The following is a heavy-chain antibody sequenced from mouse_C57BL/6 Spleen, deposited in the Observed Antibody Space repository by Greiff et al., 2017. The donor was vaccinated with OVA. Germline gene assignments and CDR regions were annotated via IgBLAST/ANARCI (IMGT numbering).Heavy chain of an antibody. J-gene: IGHJ1*03. CDR3: ARDRDYGPGYFDV. CDR1: GYSITSGYY. Sequence: EVKLVESGPGLVKPSQSLSLTCSVTGYSITSGYYWNWIRQFPGNKLEWMGYISYDGSNNYNPSLKNRISITRDTSKNQFFLKLNSVTTEDTATYYCARDRDYGPGYFDVWGTGTTVTVSS. D-gene: IGHD1-1*01. V-gene: IGHV3-6*01. CDR2: ISYDGSN.